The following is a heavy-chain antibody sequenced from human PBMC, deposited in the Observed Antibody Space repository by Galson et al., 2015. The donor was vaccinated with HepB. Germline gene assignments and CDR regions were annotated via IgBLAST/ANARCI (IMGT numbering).Heavy chain of an antibody. J-gene: IGHJ6*03. D-gene: IGHD3-3*01. Sequence: SLRLSCAASGFTFSSYGMHWVRQAPGKGLEWVAVISCDGSNKYYADSVKGRFTISRDNSKNTLYLQMNSLRAEDTAVYYCAKGGLEGYYYYYMDVWGKGTTVTVSS. V-gene: IGHV3-30*18. CDR3: AKGGLEGYYYYYMDV. CDR1: GFTFSSYG. CDR2: ISCDGSNK.